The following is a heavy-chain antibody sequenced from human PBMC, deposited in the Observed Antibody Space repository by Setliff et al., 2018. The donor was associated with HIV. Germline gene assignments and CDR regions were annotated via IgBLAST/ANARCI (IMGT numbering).Heavy chain of an antibody. V-gene: IGHV4-39*01. D-gene: IGHD3-10*01. CDR3: ARLPISMVRGVISYFDY. CDR1: GGSISSSSHY. Sequence: SETLSLTCTVSGGSISSSSHYWGWIRQPPGKGLEWIGSIYYSGSTYYNPSLKSRVTISVDTSKNQFSLKLSSVTAADTAVYYCARLPISMVRGVISYFDYWGQGTLVTVSS. CDR2: IYYSGST. J-gene: IGHJ4*02.